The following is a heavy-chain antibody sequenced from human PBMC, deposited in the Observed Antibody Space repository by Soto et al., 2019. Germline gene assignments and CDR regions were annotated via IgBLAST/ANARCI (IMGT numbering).Heavy chain of an antibody. CDR3: AKDMGYDFWSGYY. CDR2: ISGSGGST. D-gene: IGHD3-3*01. V-gene: IGHV3-23*01. CDR1: GFTFSSYV. J-gene: IGHJ4*02. Sequence: GGSLRLSCAASGFTFSSYVMSWVRQAPGKGLEWVSAISGSGGSTYYADSVKGRFTISRDNSKNTLYLQMNSLRAEDTAVYYCAKDMGYDFWSGYYWGQGTLVTVSS.